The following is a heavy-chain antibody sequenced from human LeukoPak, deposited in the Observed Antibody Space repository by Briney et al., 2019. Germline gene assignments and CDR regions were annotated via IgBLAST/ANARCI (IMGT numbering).Heavy chain of an antibody. V-gene: IGHV4-4*07. CDR1: GGSISSYY. J-gene: IGHJ4*02. CDR2: IYTSGST. D-gene: IGHD4-11*01. CDR3: ARHRMTTGTISDFDY. Sequence: SETLSLTCTVSGGSISSYYWSWIRQPAGKGLEWIGRIYTSGSTNYNPSLMSRVTMSVDTSKNQFSLKLSSVTAADTAVYYCARHRMTTGTISDFDYWGQGTLVTVSS.